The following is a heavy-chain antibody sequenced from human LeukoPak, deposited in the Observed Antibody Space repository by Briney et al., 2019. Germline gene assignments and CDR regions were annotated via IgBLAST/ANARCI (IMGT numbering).Heavy chain of an antibody. D-gene: IGHD5-18*01. V-gene: IGHV1-69*02. J-gene: IGHJ6*03. Sequence: SVKVSCKASGGTFSSYTISWVRQAPGQGLEWMGRIIPILGIANYAQKFQGRVTITADKSTSTACMELSSLRSEDTAVYYCASFGDGDTAIRDYYYYMDVWGKGTTVTVSS. CDR1: GGTFSSYT. CDR3: ASFGDGDTAIRDYYYYMDV. CDR2: IIPILGIA.